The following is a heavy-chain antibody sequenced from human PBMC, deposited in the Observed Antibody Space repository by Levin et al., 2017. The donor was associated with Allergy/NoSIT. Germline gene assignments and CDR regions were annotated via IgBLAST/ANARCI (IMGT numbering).Heavy chain of an antibody. CDR3: ARGHFDTRGYSNALEY. J-gene: IGHJ4*02. CDR1: GGSIRPYS. V-gene: IGHV4-59*03. Sequence: PSQTLSLPCTVSGGSIRPYSWTWIRQSPGKGLDWIGYIRYSGTTSYNPSLEGRLTISLDTSKSQFSLRLSSVTDADTAMYYCARGHFDTRGYSNALEYWGQGILVTVSS. D-gene: IGHD3-22*01. CDR2: IRYSGTT.